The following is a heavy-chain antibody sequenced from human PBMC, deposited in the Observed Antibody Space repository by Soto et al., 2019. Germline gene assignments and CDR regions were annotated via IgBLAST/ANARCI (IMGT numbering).Heavy chain of an antibody. J-gene: IGHJ4*02. Sequence: SETLFLTCTVSGGSISSYYWSWIRQPPGKGLEWIGYIYYSGSTNYNPSLKSRVTISVDTSKNQFSLKLSSVTAADTAVYYCARDQGGRLIDYWGQGTLVTVSS. CDR1: GGSISSYY. CDR3: ARDQGGRLIDY. D-gene: IGHD2-21*02. CDR2: IYYSGST. V-gene: IGHV4-59*01.